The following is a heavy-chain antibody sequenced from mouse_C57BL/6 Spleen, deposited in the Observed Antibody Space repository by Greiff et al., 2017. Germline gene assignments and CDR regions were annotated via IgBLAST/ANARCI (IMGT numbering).Heavy chain of an antibody. CDR1: GYTFTDYN. J-gene: IGHJ1*03. Sequence: EVQRVESGPELVKPGASVKIPCTASGYTFTDYNMDWVKQSHGKSLEWIGDINPNNGGTIYNQKFKGKATLTVDKSSSTAYMELRSLTSGDTAVDSGARRSYGGEYLDDWGKGTTVTVSS. CDR2: INPNNGGT. V-gene: IGHV1-18*01. D-gene: IGHD1-1*02. CDR3: ARRSYGGEYLDD.